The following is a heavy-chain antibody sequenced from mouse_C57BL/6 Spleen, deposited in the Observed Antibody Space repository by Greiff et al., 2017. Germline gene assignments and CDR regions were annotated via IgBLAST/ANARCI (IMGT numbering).Heavy chain of an antibody. CDR3: AAHYYGSSPRYFDV. CDR1: GFTFSSYG. D-gene: IGHD1-1*01. CDR2: ISSGGSYT. J-gene: IGHJ1*03. Sequence: EVQGVESWGDLVKPGGSLKLSCAASGFTFSSYGMSWVRQTPDKRLEWVATISSGGSYTYYPDSVKGRFTISRDNAKNTLYLQMSSLKSEDTAMYYCAAHYYGSSPRYFDVWGTGTTVTVSS. V-gene: IGHV5-6*01.